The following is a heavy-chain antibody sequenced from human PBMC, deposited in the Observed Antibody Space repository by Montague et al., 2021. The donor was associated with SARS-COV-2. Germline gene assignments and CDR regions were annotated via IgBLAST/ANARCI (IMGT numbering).Heavy chain of an antibody. CDR3: ASLRGSAEILTAFQGVSYSYGMDV. CDR1: GGSVSSSSFY. Sequence: SETLSLTCTVSGGSVSSSSFYWSWIRQPPGKGLELIGYIYYTGSXNYXPSLKSRVTISVDTSKNQFSLKLSSVTAADTAVYYCASLRGSAEILTAFQGVSYSYGMDVWGEGATVTVAS. V-gene: IGHV4-61*01. CDR2: IYYTGSX. D-gene: IGHD3-9*01. J-gene: IGHJ6*04.